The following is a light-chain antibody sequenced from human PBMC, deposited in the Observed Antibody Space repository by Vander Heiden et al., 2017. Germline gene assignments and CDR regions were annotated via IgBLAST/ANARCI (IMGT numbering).Light chain of an antibody. J-gene: IGLJ2*01. CDR2: KDS. Sequence: SYELTQPPSVSVSPGKTARITCSGDALPKEYIYWYKQRPGQAHALVIFKDSERPSGIPERFSGSHSGTIVTLTISGVQAEDEADYYCQSADSSGTHVVFGGGTRLTVL. CDR3: QSADSSGTHVV. V-gene: IGLV3-25*03. CDR1: ALPKEY.